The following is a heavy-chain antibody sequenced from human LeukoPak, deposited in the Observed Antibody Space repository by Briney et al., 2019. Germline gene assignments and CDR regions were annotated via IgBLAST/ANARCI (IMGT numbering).Heavy chain of an antibody. V-gene: IGHV4-61*08. D-gene: IGHD2-21*02. CDR3: ARGERSRYCGGDCPDAFDI. J-gene: IGHJ3*02. CDR1: GGSISSGDYY. CDR2: IYYSGST. Sequence: PSQTLSLTCTVSGGSISSGDYYWSWIRQPPGKGLEWIGYIYYSGSTNYNPSLKSRVTISVDTSKNQFSLKLSSVTAADTAVYYCARGERSRYCGGDCPDAFDIWGQGTMVTVSS.